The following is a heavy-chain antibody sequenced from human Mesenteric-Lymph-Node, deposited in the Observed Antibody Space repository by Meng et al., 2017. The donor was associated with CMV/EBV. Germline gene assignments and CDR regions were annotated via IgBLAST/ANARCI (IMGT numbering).Heavy chain of an antibody. Sequence: SVKVSCKASGGTFSSYTISWVRQAPGQGLEWMGRIIPILGIANYAQKFQGRVTITADKSTSTAYMELSSLRSDDTAVYYCARDRVGRGAANAYLYGMDVWGQGTTVTVSS. CDR1: GGTFSSYT. V-gene: IGHV1-69*04. CDR2: IIPILGIA. D-gene: IGHD1-26*01. CDR3: ARDRVGRGAANAYLYGMDV. J-gene: IGHJ6*02.